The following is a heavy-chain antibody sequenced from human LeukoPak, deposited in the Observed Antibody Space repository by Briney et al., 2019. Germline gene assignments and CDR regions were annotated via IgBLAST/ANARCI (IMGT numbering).Heavy chain of an antibody. V-gene: IGHV3-7*04. CDR1: GFTFSSYW. Sequence: GGSLRLSCVGSGFTFSSYWMNWVRQASGKGLEWVANINQDGSARYYVDSVKGRFTISRDNAKNSVYLQMNSLRAEDTAVYYCARAMDVWGQGTTVTVSS. J-gene: IGHJ6*02. CDR2: INQDGSAR. CDR3: ARAMDV.